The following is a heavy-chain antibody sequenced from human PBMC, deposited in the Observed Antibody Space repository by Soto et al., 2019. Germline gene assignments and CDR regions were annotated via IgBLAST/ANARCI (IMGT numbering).Heavy chain of an antibody. Sequence: ASVKVSCKASGGTFTSYYMHWVRQAPGQGLEWMGIINPSGGSTSYAQKFQGRVTMTRDTSTSTVYMELSSLRSEDTAVYYCARDGPDYGDYKVGFDPWGQGTLVTVSS. J-gene: IGHJ5*02. CDR1: GGTFTSYY. V-gene: IGHV1-46*01. D-gene: IGHD4-17*01. CDR2: INPSGGST. CDR3: ARDGPDYGDYKVGFDP.